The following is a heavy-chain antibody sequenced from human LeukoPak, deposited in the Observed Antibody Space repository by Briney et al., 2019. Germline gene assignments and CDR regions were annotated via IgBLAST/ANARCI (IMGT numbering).Heavy chain of an antibody. CDR2: ISYDGSNK. Sequence: GGSLRLSCAASGFTFSSYGMHWVRQAPGKGLEWVSLISYDGSNKYYADSVKGRFTISRDNSKNTLYLQMNSLRAEDTAVYYCARDKRGSGWYEWSYFDYWGQGTLVTVSS. V-gene: IGHV3-30*14. J-gene: IGHJ4*02. CDR1: GFTFSSYG. D-gene: IGHD6-19*01. CDR3: ARDKRGSGWYEWSYFDY.